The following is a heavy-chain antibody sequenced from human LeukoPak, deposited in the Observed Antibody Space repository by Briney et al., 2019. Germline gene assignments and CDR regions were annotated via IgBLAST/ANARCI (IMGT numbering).Heavy chain of an antibody. CDR1: GFTFTTYA. CDR3: AKRNSWGFDC. CDR2: VSRTDGST. J-gene: IGHJ4*02. D-gene: IGHD2/OR15-2a*01. V-gene: IGHV3-23*01. Sequence: GGSLRLSCAASGFTFTTYAMAWVRQAPGKGLEWVSTVSRTDGSTYYADSVKGRFTISRDNSKNTLYLQMNSLRAEDTAIYYCAKRNSWGFDCWGQGTLVTVSS.